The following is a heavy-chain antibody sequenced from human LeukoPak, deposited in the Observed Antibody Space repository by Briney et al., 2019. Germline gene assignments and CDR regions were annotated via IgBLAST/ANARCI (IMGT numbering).Heavy chain of an antibody. CDR3: ARGRTYYYDSSGYMDY. D-gene: IGHD3-22*01. V-gene: IGHV1-18*01. CDR1: GYTFTSYG. Sequence: ASVKVSCKASGYTFTSYGISWVRQAPGQGLEWMGWISAYNGNTNYAQKLQGRVTMTTDTSTSTAYMELRSLRSDDTAVYYCARGRTYYYDSSGYMDYWGQGTLITVSS. J-gene: IGHJ4*02. CDR2: ISAYNGNT.